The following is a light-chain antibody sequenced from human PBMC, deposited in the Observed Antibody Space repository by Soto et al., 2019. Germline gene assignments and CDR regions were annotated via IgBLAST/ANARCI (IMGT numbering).Light chain of an antibody. CDR2: EVS. V-gene: IGLV2-14*01. Sequence: QSVLTQPASVSGSHGQSITISCTGTSSDVGGYDYVSWYQLHPGKAPKLMVFEVSNRPSGVSYRFSGSKSGDTASLTISGLHAEDEADYFCSSYSISTAYLFGTGTKV. CDR3: SSYSISTAYL. CDR1: SSDVGGYDY. J-gene: IGLJ1*01.